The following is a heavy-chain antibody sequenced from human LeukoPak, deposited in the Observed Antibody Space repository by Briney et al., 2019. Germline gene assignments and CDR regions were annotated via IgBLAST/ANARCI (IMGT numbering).Heavy chain of an antibody. CDR2: ISYDGSNK. V-gene: IGHV3-30*04. J-gene: IGHJ6*02. Sequence: TGGSLRLTCAASGFTFSSYAMHWVRQAPGKGLEWVAVISYDGSNKYYADSVKGRFTISRDNSKNTLYLQMNSLRAEDTAVYYCGSPCSTSCYEDTVVDVWGQGTTVTVSS. CDR3: GSPCSTSCYEDTVVDV. CDR1: GFTFSSYA. D-gene: IGHD2-2*01.